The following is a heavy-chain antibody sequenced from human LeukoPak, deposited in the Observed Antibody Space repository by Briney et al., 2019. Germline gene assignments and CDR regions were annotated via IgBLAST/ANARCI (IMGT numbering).Heavy chain of an antibody. D-gene: IGHD1-7*01. CDR3: ARLNWNYDYYYYGMDV. CDR1: GYSFTSYW. J-gene: IGHJ6*02. CDR2: IGPSDSYT. Sequence: GESLKISCKGSGYSFTSYWISWVRQMPGKGLEWMGRIGPSDSYTNYSPSFQGHVTISADKSISTAYLQWSSLKASDTAMYYCARLNWNYDYYYYGMDVWGQGTTVTVSS. V-gene: IGHV5-10-1*01.